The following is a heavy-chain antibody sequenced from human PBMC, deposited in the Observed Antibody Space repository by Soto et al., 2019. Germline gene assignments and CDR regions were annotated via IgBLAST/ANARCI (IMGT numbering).Heavy chain of an antibody. Sequence: QVQLVQSGAEVKKPGSSVKVSCKASGGTFSSYAISWVRQAPGQGLEWMGGIIPILGTANYAQKFQGSVTITADESTSTAYMELSSVRSEDTAVYYCARDLAGAVVPAANGLGLGDYWGQGTLVTVSS. CDR3: ARDLAGAVVPAANGLGLGDY. CDR2: IIPILGTA. CDR1: GGTFSSYA. J-gene: IGHJ4*02. V-gene: IGHV1-69*01. D-gene: IGHD2-2*01.